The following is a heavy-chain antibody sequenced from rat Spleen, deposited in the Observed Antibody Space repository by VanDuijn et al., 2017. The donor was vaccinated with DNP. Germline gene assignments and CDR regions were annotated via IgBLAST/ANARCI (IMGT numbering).Heavy chain of an antibody. D-gene: IGHD1-7*01. J-gene: IGHJ3*01. Sequence: QVQLKESGPDLVQPSQTLSLTCTVSGFSLSSYTVSWVRQPPGKGLEWIAAISTGGNTYYHSPLKSRLSISRDTSKSQVFLRMNSRQTEDTAIYFCARSHTTGMTWFAYWGHGTLVTVSS. CDR1: GFSLSSYT. CDR2: ISTGGNT. V-gene: IGHV2-6*01. CDR3: ARSHTTGMTWFAY.